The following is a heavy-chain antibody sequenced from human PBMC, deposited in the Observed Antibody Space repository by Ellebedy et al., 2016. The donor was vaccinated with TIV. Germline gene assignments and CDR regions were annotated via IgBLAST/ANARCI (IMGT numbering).Heavy chain of an antibody. J-gene: IGHJ5*02. Sequence: KVSCKGSGYTFTGHWITWVRQMPGKGLEWMGRIVPSDSYTNYSPSFRGHVTISADNSISTAYLQWSSLKASDTAIYYCARHHYDSASFDPWGQGTLVTVSS. CDR3: ARHHYDSASFDP. V-gene: IGHV5-10-1*01. D-gene: IGHD3-22*01. CDR2: IVPSDSYT. CDR1: GYTFTGHW.